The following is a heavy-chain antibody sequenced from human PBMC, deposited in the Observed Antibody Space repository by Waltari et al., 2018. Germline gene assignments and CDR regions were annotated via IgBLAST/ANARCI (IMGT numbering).Heavy chain of an antibody. Sequence: QLQLQESGPGLVKPSETLSLTYTVSGGSISSSSYYWGWIRQPPGRGREWIGSIYYRGGTYYNPSLKSRVTRSVDTSKNRFARKLSSVTAADTAVYYCASGAFSSGSATDYYGMDVWGQGTTVTVSS. D-gene: IGHD3-22*01. V-gene: IGHV4-39*01. CDR2: IYYRGGT. CDR3: ASGAFSSGSATDYYGMDV. CDR1: GGSISSSSYY. J-gene: IGHJ6*02.